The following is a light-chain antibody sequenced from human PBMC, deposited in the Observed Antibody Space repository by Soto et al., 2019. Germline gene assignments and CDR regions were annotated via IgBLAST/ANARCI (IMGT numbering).Light chain of an antibody. CDR1: QSIGIW. V-gene: IGKV1-5*03. J-gene: IGKJ1*01. CDR2: KAS. CDR3: HQSNYYSWT. Sequence: IQMTQSPSTLSASVGDRVAITCRASQSIGIWLAWYQKKPGKAPRFLIYKASTLQTGVPSRFSGSGSGTEFTITISSLQPDDFATYYCHQSNYYSWTFGQGTKVEIK.